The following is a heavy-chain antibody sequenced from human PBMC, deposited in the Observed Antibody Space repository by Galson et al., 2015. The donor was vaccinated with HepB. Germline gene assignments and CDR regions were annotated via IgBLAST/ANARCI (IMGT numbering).Heavy chain of an antibody. V-gene: IGHV2-70*01. D-gene: IGHD2-2*01. J-gene: IGHJ4*02. Sequence: PALVKPTQTFTLTCTFSGFSLSTSGMCVTWIRQPPGEALEWLALIDWDDDKYYSTPLKTRLTISKDTSNSQVVLTMTNMDPVDTATYYCASSTSCFGSYYFDNWGQGTLVTVSS. CDR2: IDWDDDK. CDR3: ASSTSCFGSYYFDN. CDR1: GFSLSTSGMC.